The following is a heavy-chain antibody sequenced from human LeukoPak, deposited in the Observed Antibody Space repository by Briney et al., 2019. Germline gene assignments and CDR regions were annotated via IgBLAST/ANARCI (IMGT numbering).Heavy chain of an antibody. V-gene: IGHV3-66*01. CDR3: ARIQYSSGWYPDAFDI. CDR1: GLTVSGTY. Sequence: GGSLRLSCAASGLTVSGTYMSWVRQAPGEGLEWVSVIYGGGSTYYADSVKGRFTISRDNSKNTLYLQMNSLRAEVTAVYYCARIQYSSGWYPDAFDIWGQGTMVTVSS. D-gene: IGHD6-19*01. CDR2: IYGGGST. J-gene: IGHJ3*02.